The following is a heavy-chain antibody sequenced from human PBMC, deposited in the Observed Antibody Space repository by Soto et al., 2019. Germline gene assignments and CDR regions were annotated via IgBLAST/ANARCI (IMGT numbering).Heavy chain of an antibody. CDR3: ARSRGLDY. CDR1: GFTFSSYW. CDR2: IKKDGSEK. Sequence: EVQLVESGGGLVQPGGSLRLSCAASGFTFSSYWMSWVRQAPGKGLEWVANIKKDGSEKHYVDSVKGRFTISRDNAKNSLYLQMDSLRAEDAAVYYCARSRGLDYCGQGTLVTVSS. D-gene: IGHD6-19*01. V-gene: IGHV3-7*01. J-gene: IGHJ4*02.